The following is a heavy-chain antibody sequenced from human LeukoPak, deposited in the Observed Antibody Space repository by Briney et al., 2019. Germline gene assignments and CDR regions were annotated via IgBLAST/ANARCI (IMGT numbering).Heavy chain of an antibody. V-gene: IGHV3-48*01. CDR2: ISSSSSTI. Sequence: GGSLRLSCAASGFTFSSYSMNWVRQAPGKGLEWVSYISSSSSTIYYADSVKGRFTISRDNSKNTLYLQMNSLRAEDTAVYYCARASGAYTAMATFDYWGQGTLVTVSS. CDR1: GFTFSSYS. CDR3: ARASGAYTAMATFDY. D-gene: IGHD5-18*01. J-gene: IGHJ4*02.